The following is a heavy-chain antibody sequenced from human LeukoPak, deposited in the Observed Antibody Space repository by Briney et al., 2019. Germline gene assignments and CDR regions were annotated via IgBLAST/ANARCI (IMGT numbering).Heavy chain of an antibody. J-gene: IGHJ5*02. CDR2: IIPILGIA. CDR3: ARAGVLGVVDPSWFDP. V-gene: IGHV1-69*04. Sequence: SVKVSCKASGGTFSSYAISWVRQAPGQGLEWMGRIIPILGIANYAQKFQGRVTITADKSTSTAYMELSSLRSEDTAVYYCARAGVLGVVDPSWFDPWGQGTLVTVSS. D-gene: IGHD3-3*01. CDR1: GGTFSSYA.